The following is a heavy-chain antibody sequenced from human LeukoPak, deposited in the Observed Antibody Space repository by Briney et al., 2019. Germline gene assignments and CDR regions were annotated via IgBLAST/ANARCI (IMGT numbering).Heavy chain of an antibody. J-gene: IGHJ4*02. CDR3: ARANSYGYPIQRYYFDY. V-gene: IGHV4-39*07. CDR2: IYYSGST. CDR1: GGSISSSSYY. Sequence: SETLSLTCTVSGGSISSSSYYWGWIRQPPGKGLEWIGSIYYSGSTYYNPSLKSRVTISVDTSKNQFSLKLSSVTAADTAVYYCARANSYGYPIQRYYFDYWGQGTLVTVSS. D-gene: IGHD5-18*01.